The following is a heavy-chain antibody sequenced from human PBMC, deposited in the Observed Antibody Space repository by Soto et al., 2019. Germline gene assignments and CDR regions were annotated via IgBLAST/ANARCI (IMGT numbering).Heavy chain of an antibody. Sequence: SETLSLTCTVSGGSVSSGSYYWSWIRQPTGKGLEWIGYIYYSGSTNYNPSLKSRVTISVDTSKNQFSLKLSSVTAADTAVYYCARVFKSPWVYYYYGMDVWGQGTTVTVSS. CDR1: GGSVSSGSYY. CDR3: ARVFKSPWVYYYYGMDV. CDR2: IYYSGST. D-gene: IGHD1-26*01. V-gene: IGHV4-61*01. J-gene: IGHJ6*02.